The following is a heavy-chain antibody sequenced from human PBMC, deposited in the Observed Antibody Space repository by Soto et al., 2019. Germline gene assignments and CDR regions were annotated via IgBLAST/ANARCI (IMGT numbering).Heavy chain of an antibody. Sequence: QVQLQESGPGLVKPSQTLSLTCTVSGGSISSGDYYWSWIRQPPGKGLEWIGYKYYSGSTYYNPSLTSRVTISVDTSENQFSLKLSSVTAADTAVYYCASVQGGGVGMVHNYWGQGTLVTVSS. D-gene: IGHD2-8*02. V-gene: IGHV4-30-4*01. CDR2: KYYSGST. CDR3: ASVQGGGVGMVHNY. J-gene: IGHJ4*02. CDR1: GGSISSGDYY.